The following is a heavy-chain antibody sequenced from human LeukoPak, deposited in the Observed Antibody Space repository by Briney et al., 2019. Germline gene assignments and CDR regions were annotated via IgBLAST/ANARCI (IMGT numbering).Heavy chain of an antibody. D-gene: IGHD3-22*01. V-gene: IGHV1-69*01. CDR2: IIPIFGTA. CDR3: ARKSYYDSSGYLNAFDI. CDR1: GGTFSSYA. J-gene: IGHJ3*02. Sequence: ASVKVSCKASGGTFSSYAISWVRQAPGQGLEWMGGIIPIFGTANYAQKFQGRVTITADESTSTAYMELSSLRSEDTAVYSCARKSYYDSSGYLNAFDIWGQGTMVTVSS.